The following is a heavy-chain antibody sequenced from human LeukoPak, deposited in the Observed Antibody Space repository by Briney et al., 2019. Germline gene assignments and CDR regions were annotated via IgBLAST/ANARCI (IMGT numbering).Heavy chain of an antibody. CDR1: GYSISSGYY. CDR2: IYHSGTT. V-gene: IGHV4-38-2*02. CDR3: AKRAYGMDV. J-gene: IGHJ6*02. Sequence: SETLSLTCTVSGYSISSGYYWGWIRQPPGKGLEWIASIYHSGTTYYNMSLKSRVTMSVDTSKNQFSVKLSSVTAADTAVYYCAKRAYGMDVWGQGTTVTVSS.